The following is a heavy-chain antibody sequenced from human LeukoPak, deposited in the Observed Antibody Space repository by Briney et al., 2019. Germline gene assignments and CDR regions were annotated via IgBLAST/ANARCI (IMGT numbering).Heavy chain of an antibody. CDR2: LVYDERS. J-gene: IGHJ4*02. CDR3: ARDLSAAFDF. CDR1: GFPFSSYG. V-gene: IGHV3-33*05. D-gene: IGHD6-19*01. Sequence: GRTLRLSCAASGFPFSSYGMHWVRQAPGKGLEWVARLVYDERSDYANSVKGRFSISRDNSKNTLFLDMSDLRVEDTAVYYCARDLSAAFDFWGQGVLVTVSS.